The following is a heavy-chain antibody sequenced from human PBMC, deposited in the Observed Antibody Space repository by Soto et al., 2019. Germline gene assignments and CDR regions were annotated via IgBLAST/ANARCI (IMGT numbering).Heavy chain of an antibody. Sequence: EVQLVESGGGLVQPGGSLRLSCAASGFTFSSYWMSWVRQAPGKGLEWVANIKQDGSEKYYVDSVKGRFTISRDNSKNTLYLQMNSLRAEDTAVYYCAKETLLRFLESWFDPWGQGTLVTVSS. J-gene: IGHJ5*02. CDR3: AKETLLRFLESWFDP. D-gene: IGHD3-3*01. CDR2: IKQDGSEK. V-gene: IGHV3-7*03. CDR1: GFTFSSYW.